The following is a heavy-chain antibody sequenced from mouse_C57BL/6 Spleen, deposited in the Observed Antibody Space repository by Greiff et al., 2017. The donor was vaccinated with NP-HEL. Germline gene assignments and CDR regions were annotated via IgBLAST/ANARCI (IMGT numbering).Heavy chain of an antibody. J-gene: IGHJ3*01. Sequence: QVQLQQPGAELVRPGSSVKLSCKASGYTFTSYWMHWVKQRPIQGLEWIGNIDPSDSETHYNQKFKDKATLTVAKSSSTAYMQLSSLTSEDSPVYYCARDNIGSYDLVAWFAYWGQGTLVTVSA. V-gene: IGHV1-52*01. CDR2: IDPSDSET. CDR3: ARDNIGSYDLVAWFAY. D-gene: IGHD2-4*01. CDR1: GYTFTSYW.